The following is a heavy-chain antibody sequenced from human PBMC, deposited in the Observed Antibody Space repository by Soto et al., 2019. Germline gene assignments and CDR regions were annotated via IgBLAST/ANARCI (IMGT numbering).Heavy chain of an antibody. J-gene: IGHJ4*02. CDR2: IYYSGST. Sequence: SETLSLTCTVSGGSISSGDYYWSWIRQQPGKGLEWIGYIYYSGSTYYNPSLKSRVTISVDTSKNQFSLKLSSVTAVDTAVYYWARSIAVAGTDDYWGQGTLVTVS. CDR3: ARSIAVAGTDDY. CDR1: GGSISSGDYY. D-gene: IGHD6-19*01. V-gene: IGHV4-30-4*01.